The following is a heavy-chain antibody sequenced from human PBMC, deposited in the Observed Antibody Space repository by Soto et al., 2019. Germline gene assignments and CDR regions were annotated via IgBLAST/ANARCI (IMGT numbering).Heavy chain of an antibody. D-gene: IGHD6-6*01. CDR2: FDPEDGET. Sequence: AAVKVSCKVSGYTLTELSMHWVRQAPGKGLEWMGGFDPEDGETIYAQKFQGRVTMTEDTSTDTAYMELSSLRSEDTAVYYCATRSSIAARFGLDYWGQGTLVTVSS. J-gene: IGHJ4*02. V-gene: IGHV1-24*01. CDR1: GYTLTELS. CDR3: ATRSSIAARFGLDY.